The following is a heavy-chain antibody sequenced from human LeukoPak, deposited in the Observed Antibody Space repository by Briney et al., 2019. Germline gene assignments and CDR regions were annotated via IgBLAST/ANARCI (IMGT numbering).Heavy chain of an antibody. Sequence: GGSLRLSCAASGFTFSSYSMNWVRQAPGKGLEWVSSISSSSSYIYYAGSVKGRFTISRDNAKNSLYLQMNSLRAEDTAVYYCARDPSGVYDFWSGYYVYYYYYYYMDVWGKGTTVTVSS. D-gene: IGHD3-3*01. CDR1: GFTFSSYS. CDR3: ARDPSGVYDFWSGYYVYYYYYYYMDV. CDR2: ISSSSSYI. V-gene: IGHV3-21*01. J-gene: IGHJ6*03.